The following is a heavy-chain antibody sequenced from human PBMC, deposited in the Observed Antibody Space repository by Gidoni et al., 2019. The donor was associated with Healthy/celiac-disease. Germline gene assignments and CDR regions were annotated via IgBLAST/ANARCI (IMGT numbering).Heavy chain of an antibody. CDR1: GGTFSSYA. D-gene: IGHD1-26*01. Sequence: QVQLVQSGAEVKKPGSSVKVSCKASGGTFSSYAISWVRQAPGQGLEWMGRIIPILGIANYAQKFQGRVTITADKSTSTAYMELSSLRSEDTAVYYCARDWGGSRYFDYWGQGTLVTVSS. CDR3: ARDWGGSRYFDY. J-gene: IGHJ4*02. CDR2: IIPILGIA. V-gene: IGHV1-69*04.